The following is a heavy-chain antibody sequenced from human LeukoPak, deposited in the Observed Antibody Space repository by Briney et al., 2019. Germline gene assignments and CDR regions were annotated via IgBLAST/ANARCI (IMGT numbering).Heavy chain of an antibody. J-gene: IGHJ6*03. D-gene: IGHD6-19*01. CDR3: AKDRGAVAGVMDV. CDR2: ISSDGSRI. Sequence: PGGSLRLSCAASGFTFSSYGMHWGRQAPGKGLVWVARISSDGSRITYADSVKGRFTISRDNSKNTLFLQMNSLRAEDTAVYYCAKDRGAVAGVMDVWGKGTTVTVSS. V-gene: IGHV3-74*01. CDR1: GFTFSSYG.